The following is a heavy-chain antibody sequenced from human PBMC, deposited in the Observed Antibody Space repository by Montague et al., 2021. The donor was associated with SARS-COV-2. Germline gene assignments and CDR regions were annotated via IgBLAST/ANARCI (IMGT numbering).Heavy chain of an antibody. D-gene: IGHD5-12*01. CDR2: VHHDGSSGSA. V-gene: IGHV4-59*01. J-gene: IGHJ4*02. CDR3: AGVFGNSGYDLDY. Sequence: SETLSLTCTVSGGSFKTYYWSWIRQPPGKGLEWIGYVHHDGSSGSANYNPSVWSRVTISVDTYKKQFSLRLSSVTPADTAVYFCAGVFGNSGYDLDYWGQGTLVTVSS. CDR1: GGSFKTYY.